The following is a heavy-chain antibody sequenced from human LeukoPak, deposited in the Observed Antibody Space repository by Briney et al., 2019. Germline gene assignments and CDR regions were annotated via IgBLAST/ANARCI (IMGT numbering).Heavy chain of an antibody. V-gene: IGHV3-30*04. D-gene: IGHD5-12*01. J-gene: IGHJ4*02. Sequence: PGGSLRLSCAASGFTFSSYAMHWVRQAPGKGLEWVAVISYDGSNKYYADSVKGRFTISRDNSKNTLYLQMNSLRAEGTAVYYCARDYSGFDWGQGTLVTVSS. CDR2: ISYDGSNK. CDR1: GFTFSSYA. CDR3: ARDYSGFD.